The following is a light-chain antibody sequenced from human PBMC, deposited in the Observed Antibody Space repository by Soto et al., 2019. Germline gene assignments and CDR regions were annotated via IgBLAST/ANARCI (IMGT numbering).Light chain of an antibody. CDR1: SNDVGGYNY. CDR3: SSYAGTNQAVV. V-gene: IGLV2-8*01. Sequence: QSALTQPPSASGSPGQSVTISCTGTSNDVGGYNYVSWYQQHPGKAPKLMIYEVNKRPSGVPDRFSGSKSGNTASLTVSGLQGEDEADYYCSSYAGTNQAVVFGGGTKVTVL. J-gene: IGLJ2*01. CDR2: EVN.